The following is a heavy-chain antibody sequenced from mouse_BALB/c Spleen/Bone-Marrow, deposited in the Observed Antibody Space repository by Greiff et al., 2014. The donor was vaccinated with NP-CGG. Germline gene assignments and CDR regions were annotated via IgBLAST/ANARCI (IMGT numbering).Heavy chain of an antibody. Sequence: LQESGPELVKPGASVRISCKASGYTFTSYYIHWVKQRPGQGLEWIGWIYPGNVNTKYNEKFKGKATLTADKSSGTAYMQLSSLTSEDSAVYFCARDTMDYWGQGTSVTVSS. V-gene: IGHV1S56*01. CDR2: IYPGNVNT. CDR1: GYTFTSYY. CDR3: ARDTMDY. J-gene: IGHJ4*01.